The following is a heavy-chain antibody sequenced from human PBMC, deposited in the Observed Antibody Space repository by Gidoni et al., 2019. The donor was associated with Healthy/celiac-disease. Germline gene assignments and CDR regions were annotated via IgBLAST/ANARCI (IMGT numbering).Heavy chain of an antibody. CDR3: AGLDYDILTLI. J-gene: IGHJ3*02. Sequence: EVELVESGGGLVQPGGSLRLSCAASGFTVSSNYMSWVRQAPGKGLEWVSFIYSGGSTYYADPVKGRFTISRDNSKNTLYLQMNSLRAEDTAVYDCAGLDYDILTLIWGQGTMVTVSS. V-gene: IGHV3-66*02. D-gene: IGHD3-9*01. CDR2: IYSGGST. CDR1: GFTVSSNY.